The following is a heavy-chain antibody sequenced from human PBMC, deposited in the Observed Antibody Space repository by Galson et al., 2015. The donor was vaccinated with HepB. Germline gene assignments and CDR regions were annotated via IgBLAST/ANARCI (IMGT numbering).Heavy chain of an antibody. V-gene: IGHV1-18*04. D-gene: IGHD4-23*01. J-gene: IGHJ2*01. Sequence: SVKVSCKASGYTFTSYGISWVRQAPGQGLEWMGWISAYNGNTNYAQKLQGRVTMTTDTSTSTAYMELRSLRSDDTAVYYCARASTVASYWYFDLWGRGTLVTVSS. CDR1: GYTFTSYG. CDR2: ISAYNGNT. CDR3: ARASTVASYWYFDL.